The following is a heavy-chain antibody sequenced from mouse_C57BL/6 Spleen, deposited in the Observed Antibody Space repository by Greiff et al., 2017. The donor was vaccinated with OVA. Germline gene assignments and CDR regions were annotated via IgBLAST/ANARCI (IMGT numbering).Heavy chain of an antibody. D-gene: IGHD2-2*01. CDR1: GYTFTDYE. Sequence: VKLMESGAELVRPGASVTLSCKASGYTFTDYEMNWVKKTPVHGLEWIGAIDPETGGTAYNQKFKGKAILTADKSSSTAYMELRSLTSEDSAVYYCTDYYGYDGFAYWGQGTLVTVSA. J-gene: IGHJ3*01. CDR2: IDPETGGT. CDR3: TDYYGYDGFAY. V-gene: IGHV1-15*01.